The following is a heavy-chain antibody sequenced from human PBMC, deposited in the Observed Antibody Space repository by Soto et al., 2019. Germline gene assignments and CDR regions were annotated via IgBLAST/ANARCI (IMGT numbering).Heavy chain of an antibody. Sequence: ASGPTLVNPTQTLTLTCSFSGFSLSTRGVGVGWIRQPPGKALEWLALIYWADDKRYSPSLQNRLTIAKDTSKNQVVLTMTKTDPLDAATYYCALMLSITSPLAEYFLHWGQGTRGTVSS. CDR3: ALMLSITSPLAEYFLH. CDR2: IYWADDK. V-gene: IGHV2-5*02. D-gene: IGHD2-2*01. J-gene: IGHJ1*01. CDR1: GFSLSTRGVG.